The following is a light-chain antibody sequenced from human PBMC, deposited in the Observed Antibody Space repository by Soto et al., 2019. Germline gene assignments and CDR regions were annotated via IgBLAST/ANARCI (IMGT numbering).Light chain of an antibody. CDR3: QQSYSTPT. CDR2: ALS. J-gene: IGKJ2*01. Sequence: DIQMTQSPSSLSASVGDRVTITCRTSQSVSIYVNWYQQKPGKAPILLIYALSSLQSGVPSRFSGSGSGTDFTLTISSLEPEDFATYYCQQSYSTPTFGQGTKVEIK. V-gene: IGKV1-39*01. CDR1: QSVSIY.